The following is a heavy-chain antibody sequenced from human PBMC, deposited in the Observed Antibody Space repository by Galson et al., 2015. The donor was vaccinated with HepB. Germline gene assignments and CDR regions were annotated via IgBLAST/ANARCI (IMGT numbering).Heavy chain of an antibody. V-gene: IGHV3-43*01. CDR3: XKGVRGRDWSEPXS. D-gene: IGHD3-9*01. J-gene: IGHJ5*02. Sequence: THYAESVKGRFTISRDNSRGSLYLQMNSLRTDDTAFYYXXKGVRGRDWSEPXSWGQGTLVTVSS. CDR2: T.